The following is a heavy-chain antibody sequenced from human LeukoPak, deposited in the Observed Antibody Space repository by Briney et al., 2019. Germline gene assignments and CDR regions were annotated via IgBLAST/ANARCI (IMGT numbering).Heavy chain of an antibody. CDR3: ARARYYDFWSGYRTYYFDY. Sequence: PSETLSLTCAVYGGSFSGYYWSWVRQPPGKGLEWIGEINHSGSTNYNPSLKSRVTISVDTSKNQFSLKLSSVTAADTAVYYCARARYYDFWSGYRTYYFDYWGQGTLVTVSS. V-gene: IGHV4-34*01. CDR1: GGSFSGYY. J-gene: IGHJ4*02. D-gene: IGHD3-3*01. CDR2: INHSGST.